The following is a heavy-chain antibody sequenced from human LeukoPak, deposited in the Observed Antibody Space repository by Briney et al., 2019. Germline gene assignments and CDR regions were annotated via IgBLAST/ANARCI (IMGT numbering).Heavy chain of an antibody. Sequence: GSSLRLSCAASGFPFSGSGMHWVRQAPGKGLEWVAVIWYDGSHQYYADSVKGRITISRDNSKNTLDLQMNSLRVEDTAVYFCAKDKDTPATAQPQRGYFESWGQGTLVTVSS. V-gene: IGHV3-33*06. D-gene: IGHD2-15*01. CDR3: AKDKDTPATAQPQRGYFES. CDR1: GFPFSGSG. CDR2: IWYDGSHQ. J-gene: IGHJ4*02.